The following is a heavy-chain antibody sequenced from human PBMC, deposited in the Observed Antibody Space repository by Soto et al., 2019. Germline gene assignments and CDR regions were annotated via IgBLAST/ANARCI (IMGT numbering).Heavy chain of an antibody. D-gene: IGHD3-22*01. V-gene: IGHV1-69*13. CDR3: ARLPGAFYYDNSDYDFHDY. CDR2: IIPIFGTA. CDR1: GGTFSSYA. Sequence: SVKVSCKASGGTFSSYAISWVRQAPGQGLEWMGGIIPIFGTANYAQKFQGRVTITADESTSTAYMELSSLRSEDTAVYYCARLPGAFYYDNSDYDFHDYWGQGTMVTVSS. J-gene: IGHJ4*02.